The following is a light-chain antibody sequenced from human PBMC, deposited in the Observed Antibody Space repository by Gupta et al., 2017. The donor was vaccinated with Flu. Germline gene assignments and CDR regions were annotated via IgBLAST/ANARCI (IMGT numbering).Light chain of an antibody. CDR3: QQYNNWPLT. CDR2: GAP. V-gene: IGKV3-15*01. J-gene: IGKJ4*01. CDR1: QEIAGN. Sequence: EIVMTQSPGTLSVSPGEGATLSCRASQEIAGNLAWYQQKPGQAPRLLLSGAPTRATGTPARFSGSRSGTEFTLTISSLQSEDFAVYYCQQYNNWPLTFGGGTKVEIK.